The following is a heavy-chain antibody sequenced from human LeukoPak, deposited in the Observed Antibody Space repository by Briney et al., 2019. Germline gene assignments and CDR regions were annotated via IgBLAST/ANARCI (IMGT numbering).Heavy chain of an antibody. D-gene: IGHD4-17*01. V-gene: IGHV3-48*03. J-gene: IGHJ4*02. CDR2: ISSSGSTI. Sequence: GGSLRLSCAASGFTFSSYEVNWVGPAPGEGVEGGSYISSSGSTIYYADPVKGRFTISRDKAKNSLDLYMCSPRDEDTAVFYCARNDFGWTYYFDNWGQGTLVTVSS. CDR3: ARNDFGWTYYFDN. CDR1: GFTFSSYE.